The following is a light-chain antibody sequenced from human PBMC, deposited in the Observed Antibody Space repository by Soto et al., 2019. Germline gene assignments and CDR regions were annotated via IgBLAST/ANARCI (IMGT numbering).Light chain of an antibody. CDR1: QSINSL. CDR2: KAS. J-gene: IGKJ1*01. CDR3: LQYYDYRT. V-gene: IGKV1-5*03. Sequence: DIQMTQSPSTLSASVGDRVTITCRASQSINSLLAWFQQKPGKAPGILIYKASSLESGVPSRFSGSGSGTEFTLTISSLQPDDSATYYCLQYYDYRTFGQGTKVDIK.